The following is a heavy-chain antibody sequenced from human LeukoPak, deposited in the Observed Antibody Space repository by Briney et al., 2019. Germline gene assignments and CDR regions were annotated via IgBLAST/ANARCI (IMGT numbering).Heavy chain of an antibody. J-gene: IGHJ4*02. CDR1: GFTVSIYA. CDR2: ISDRGRNT. CDR3: ATGCVGSPNCQTTGYDH. Sequence: GGSLRLSCAASGFTVSIYAMNWVRQAPGKGLEWVSGISDRGRNTYYSDSVKGRFTLSRDNSESTVYLQMNSLTAEDTAQYYCATGCVGSPNCQTTGYDHWGQGTLVTVSS. D-gene: IGHD2-2*01. V-gene: IGHV3-23*01.